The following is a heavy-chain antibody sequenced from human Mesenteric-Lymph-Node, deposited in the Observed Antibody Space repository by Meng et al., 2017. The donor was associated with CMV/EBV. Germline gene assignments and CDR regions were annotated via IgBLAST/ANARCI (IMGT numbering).Heavy chain of an antibody. CDR1: GFTFSSYS. V-gene: IGHV3-48*04. J-gene: IGHJ4*02. Sequence: GGSLRLSCAASGFTFSSYSMNWVRQAPGKGLEWVSYISSSSTIYYADSVKGRFTISRDNAKNSLYLQMNSLRAEDTAVYYCARDDSSSWFIDYWGQGTLVTVSS. CDR3: ARDDSSSWFIDY. CDR2: ISSSSTI. D-gene: IGHD6-13*01.